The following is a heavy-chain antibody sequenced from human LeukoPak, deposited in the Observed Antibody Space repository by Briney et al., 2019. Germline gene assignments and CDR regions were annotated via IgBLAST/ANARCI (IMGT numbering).Heavy chain of an antibody. J-gene: IGHJ4*02. V-gene: IGHV3-48*02. CDR1: GFTFSAYH. CDR2: ISTTGTTI. Sequence: GGSLRLSCAASGFTFSAYHINWVRQALGKGLEWISYISTTGTTIHYADSVKGRFAISRDNAKSSLYLQMNSLRDEDTAVYYCARVWQDYSGVDYWGQGTLVIVSS. CDR3: ARVWQDYSGVDY. D-gene: IGHD2-21*01.